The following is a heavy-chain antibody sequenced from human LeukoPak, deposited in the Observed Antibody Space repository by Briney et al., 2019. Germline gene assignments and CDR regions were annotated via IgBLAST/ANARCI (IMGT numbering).Heavy chain of an antibody. CDR1: GFTFSSYS. D-gene: IGHD6-19*01. CDR3: ARDPGSIAVAGFIDY. Sequence: GGSLRLSCAASGFTFSSYSMNWVRQAPGKGLEWVSSISSSSSYIYYADSVKGRFTISRDNAKNSLYLQMNSQRAEDTAVYYCARDPGSIAVAGFIDYWGQGTLVTVSS. J-gene: IGHJ4*02. V-gene: IGHV3-21*01. CDR2: ISSSSSYI.